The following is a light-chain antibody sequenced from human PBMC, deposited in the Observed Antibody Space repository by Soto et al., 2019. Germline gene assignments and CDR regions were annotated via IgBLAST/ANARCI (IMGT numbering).Light chain of an antibody. V-gene: IGLV2-14*01. Sequence: QSALTQPASVSGSPGQSITISCTGTSRDVGGYNYVSWYQQHPGKAPKIMMCDVSNWPSGVSNRFSGSKSGNTASLTISGLQAEDEADYYFSSYTSSSTYVFGTGTKLTVL. J-gene: IGLJ1*01. CDR1: SRDVGGYNY. CDR3: SSYTSSSTYV. CDR2: DVS.